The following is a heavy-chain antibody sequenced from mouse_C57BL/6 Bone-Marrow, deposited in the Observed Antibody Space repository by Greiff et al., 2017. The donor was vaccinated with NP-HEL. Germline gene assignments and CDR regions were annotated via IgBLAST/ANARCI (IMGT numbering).Heavy chain of an antibody. Sequence: VKLQQSGPGLVQPSQSLSITCTVPGFSLTSYGVHWVRQSPGKGLEWLGVIWSGGSTAYNAAFISRLSISKDNSKSQVFFKMNSLQADDTAIYYCARTPHYYGSRGDYYAMDYWGQGTSVTVSS. V-gene: IGHV2-2*01. D-gene: IGHD1-1*01. CDR2: IWSGGST. J-gene: IGHJ4*01. CDR3: ARTPHYYGSRGDYYAMDY. CDR1: GFSLTSYG.